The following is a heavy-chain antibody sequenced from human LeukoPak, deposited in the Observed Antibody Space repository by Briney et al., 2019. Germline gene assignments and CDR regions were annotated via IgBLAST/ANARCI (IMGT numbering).Heavy chain of an antibody. Sequence: GGSLRLSCAAAGLTLTSNTMSWVRQAPGKGLEWVSAFIGSGGTYYADSVRGRFTISRDNSKNTLYLQMSSLRAEDTALYYCATLYGDYGAYWGQGTLVTVSS. D-gene: IGHD4-17*01. J-gene: IGHJ4*02. CDR3: ATLYGDYGAY. V-gene: IGHV3-23*01. CDR1: GLTLTSNT. CDR2: FIGSGGT.